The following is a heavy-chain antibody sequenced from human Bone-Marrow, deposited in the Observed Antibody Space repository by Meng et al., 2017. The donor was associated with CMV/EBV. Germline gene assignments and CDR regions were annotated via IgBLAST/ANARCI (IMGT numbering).Heavy chain of an antibody. Sequence: GSLRLSCAVYGGSFSGYYWSWIRQPPGKGLEWIGYIYYNGGTNYNPSLKSPVTMSIDTSKKQFSLRLSSVTAADTAVYYCARGARVYGMDVWGQGTAVTVSS. V-gene: IGHV4-59*01. CDR3: ARGARVYGMDV. J-gene: IGHJ6*02. CDR2: IYYNGGT. CDR1: GGSFSGYY.